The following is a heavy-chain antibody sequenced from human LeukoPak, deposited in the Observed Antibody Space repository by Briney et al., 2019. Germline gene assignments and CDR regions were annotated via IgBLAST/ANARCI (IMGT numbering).Heavy chain of an antibody. Sequence: GVLRLSCAASGFTSSAYDMRWVRQITGGGLEWVSTSGTVGDTFYSDSVKGRFTISRENAKNSVHLQMNSLRVEDSAIYFCVRAAMPYIINGRRFDYWGQGTLVTVSS. CDR3: VRAAMPYIINGRRFDY. D-gene: IGHD2-2*01. CDR1: GFTSSAYD. V-gene: IGHV3-13*04. J-gene: IGHJ4*02. CDR2: SGTVGDT.